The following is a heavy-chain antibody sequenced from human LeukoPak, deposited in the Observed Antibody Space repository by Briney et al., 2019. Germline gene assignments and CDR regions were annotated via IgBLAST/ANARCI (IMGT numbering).Heavy chain of an antibody. V-gene: IGHV3-23*01. CDR1: GFTFSSYA. CDR3: ANSWGALHYGSGPAD. CDR2: ISGSGGST. Sequence: GGSLRLSCAASGFTFSSYAMSWVRQAPGKGLEWVSAISGSGGSTYYADSVKGRFTISRDNSKNTLYLQMNSLRAEDTAVYYCANSWGALHYGSGPADWGQGTTVTVSS. J-gene: IGHJ6*02. D-gene: IGHD3-10*01.